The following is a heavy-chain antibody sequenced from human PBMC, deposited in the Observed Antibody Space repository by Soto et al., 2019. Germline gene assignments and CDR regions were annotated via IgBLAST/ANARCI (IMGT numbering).Heavy chain of an antibody. V-gene: IGHV5-51*01. CDR2: IYPGDSDT. Sequence: PGESLKISCKGSGYSFTSYWIGWVRQMPGKGLEWMGIIYPGDSDTRYSPSFQGQVTISADKSISTAYLQWSSLKASDTAMYYCARLPGQQWLSYNWFDPWGQGTLVTVSS. CDR1: GYSFTSYW. D-gene: IGHD6-19*01. J-gene: IGHJ5*02. CDR3: ARLPGQQWLSYNWFDP.